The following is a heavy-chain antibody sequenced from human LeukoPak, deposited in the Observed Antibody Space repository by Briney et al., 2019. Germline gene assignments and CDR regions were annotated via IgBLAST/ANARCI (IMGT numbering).Heavy chain of an antibody. CDR3: TRSGLTGMPEYPRADYYYYVMDV. D-gene: IGHD1-14*01. V-gene: IGHV4-34*01. Sequence: SETLSLTCTVSGGSFSGYLWSWIRQPPGKGLEWIGEINYNGEKTNYNPSLKSRVIMSVDPSTNQFSLKMTSVTAADTAVYFCTRSGLTGMPEYPRADYYYYVMDVWGQGTAVTVSS. J-gene: IGHJ6*01. CDR2: INYNGEKT. CDR1: GGSFSGYL.